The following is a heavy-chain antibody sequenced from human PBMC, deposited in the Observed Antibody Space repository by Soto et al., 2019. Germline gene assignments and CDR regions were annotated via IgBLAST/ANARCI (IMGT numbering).Heavy chain of an antibody. Sequence: EVQLLESGGGLVQPGGSLRLSCAASGFTFNNYAMTWVRQAPGKGLEWVSAISGGGDTTSYADSVKGRFTVSRDGSKNTLYLQMSSLRAEDTALYYCANGRGGSGSLPPRVDFWGQGTLVTVSS. V-gene: IGHV3-23*01. CDR1: GFTFNNYA. J-gene: IGHJ4*02. CDR2: ISGGGDTT. CDR3: ANGRGGSGSLPPRVDF. D-gene: IGHD3-10*01.